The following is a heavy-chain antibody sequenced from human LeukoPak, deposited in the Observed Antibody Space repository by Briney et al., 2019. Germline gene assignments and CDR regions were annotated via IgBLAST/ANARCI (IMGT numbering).Heavy chain of an antibody. CDR3: ARGQEPTYYYYYNGMDV. V-gene: IGHV1-2*02. J-gene: IGHJ6*02. CDR1: GYTFTGYY. D-gene: IGHD1-26*01. CDR2: INPNSGGT. Sequence: ASVTVSCTASGYTFTGYYMHWVRQAPGPGLEWMGWINPNSGGTNYAQKFQGRVTITRDTSISTAYMELSRLRSDDTAVYYCARGQEPTYYYYYNGMDVWGQGTTVTVSS.